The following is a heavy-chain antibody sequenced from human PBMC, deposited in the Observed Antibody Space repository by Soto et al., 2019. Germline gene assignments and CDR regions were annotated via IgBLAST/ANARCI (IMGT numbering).Heavy chain of an antibody. J-gene: IGHJ6*02. D-gene: IGHD3-22*01. CDR2: IIPIFGTA. V-gene: IGHV1-69*06. CDR3: AREGPPYYDRAAYYYGMDV. CDR1: GGTFSSYA. Sequence: SVKVSCKASGGTFSSYAISWVRQAPGQGLEWMGGIIPIFGTANYAQKFQGRVTITADKSTSTAYMELSSLRSEDTAVYYCAREGPPYYDRAAYYYGMDVWGQGTTVTVSS.